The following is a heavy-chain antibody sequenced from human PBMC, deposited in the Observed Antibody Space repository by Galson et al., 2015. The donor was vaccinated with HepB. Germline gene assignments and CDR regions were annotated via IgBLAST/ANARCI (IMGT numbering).Heavy chain of an antibody. D-gene: IGHD1/OR15-1a*01. Sequence: LSLTCTVSGGSITSDSCYWGWIRQPPGRGLEWIGTVYYRGTTYYNPSLKSRVTISVDTSKNEFSLKLSSVTAADTAVYYCARDPSQQYGRVWYFNLWGRGTLVTVSS. J-gene: IGHJ2*01. V-gene: IGHV4-39*07. CDR3: ARDPSQQYGRVWYFNL. CDR2: VYYRGTT. CDR1: GGSITSDSCY.